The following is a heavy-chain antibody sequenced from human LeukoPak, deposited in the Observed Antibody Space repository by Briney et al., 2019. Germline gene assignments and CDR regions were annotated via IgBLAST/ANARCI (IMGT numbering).Heavy chain of an antibody. CDR2: IYYSGST. CDR3: ARQGRNFDILGGAKSWFDP. D-gene: IGHD3-9*01. CDR1: GGSISSYY. J-gene: IGHJ5*02. Sequence: SETLSLTCTVSGGSISSYYWSWIRQPPGKGLEWIGYIYYSGSTNYNPSLKSRVTISVDTSRNQFSLRLNSVNAADTAVYYCARQGRNFDILGGAKSWFDPWGQGTLVTVSS. V-gene: IGHV4-59*08.